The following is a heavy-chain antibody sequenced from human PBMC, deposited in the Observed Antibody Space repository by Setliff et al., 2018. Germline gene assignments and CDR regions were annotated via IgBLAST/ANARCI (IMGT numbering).Heavy chain of an antibody. CDR1: GYTFTGPY. D-gene: IGHD1-26*01. V-gene: IGHV1-2*02. Sequence: ASVKVSCKASGYTFTGPYMHWVRQAPGQGLEWMGWINPDTGYSKYAQKFQGRVTLTRDTSISTAYMELSRLRSDDTAVYYCARDQVGASDYWGQGTLVTVSS. J-gene: IGHJ4*02. CDR2: INPDTGYS. CDR3: ARDQVGASDY.